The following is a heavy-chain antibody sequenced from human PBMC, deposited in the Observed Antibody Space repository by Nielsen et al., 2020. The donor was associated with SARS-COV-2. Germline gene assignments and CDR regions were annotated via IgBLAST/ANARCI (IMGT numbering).Heavy chain of an antibody. D-gene: IGHD3-9*01. CDR2: IYPGDSDT. V-gene: IGHV5-51*01. CDR3: ARLSHDYDILTGYYDY. Sequence: GESLKISCKSSGYSFTSYWIGWVRQMPGKGLEWMGIIYPGDSDTRYSPSFQGQVTISADKSISTAYLQWSSLKASDTAMYYCARLSHDYDILTGYYDYWGQGTLVTVSS. J-gene: IGHJ4*02. CDR1: GYSFTSYW.